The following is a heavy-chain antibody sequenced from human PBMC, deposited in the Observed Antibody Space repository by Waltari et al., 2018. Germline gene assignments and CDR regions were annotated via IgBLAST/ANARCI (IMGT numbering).Heavy chain of an antibody. CDR3: ATFGGNSNWFDP. CDR1: GGAFSPYA. CDR2: IIPISGTA. Sequence: QVQLVQSGAEVKNPGSTLKVSCTTSGGAFSPYAISWVRQAPGQGLEWMGIIPISGTADYSQKFQGRITITADESTSTAYMELSGLKSDDTAVYYCATFGGNSNWFDPWGQGTLVTVSS. J-gene: IGHJ5*02. D-gene: IGHD1-7*01. V-gene: IGHV1-69*01.